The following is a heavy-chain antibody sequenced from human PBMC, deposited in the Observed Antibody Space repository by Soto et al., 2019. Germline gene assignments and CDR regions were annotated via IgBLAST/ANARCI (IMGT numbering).Heavy chain of an antibody. J-gene: IGHJ5*02. CDR2: TYYRSKWYN. D-gene: IGHD3-3*01. CDR3: ARAGRQDFWRFHWFDP. CDR1: GDSVSSNSAA. V-gene: IGHV6-1*01. Sequence: PSQTLSLTCAISGDSVSSNSAAWNWIRQSPSRGLEWLGRTYYRSKWYNDYAVSVKSRITINPDTSKNQFSLQLNSVTPEDTAVYYCARAGRQDFWRFHWFDPWGQGTQVTVSS.